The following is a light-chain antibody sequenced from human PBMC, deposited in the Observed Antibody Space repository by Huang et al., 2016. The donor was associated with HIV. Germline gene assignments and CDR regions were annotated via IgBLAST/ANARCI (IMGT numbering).Light chain of an antibody. V-gene: IGKV2-28*01. CDR1: QSLLHSNGDNY. CDR3: MQTLKTPPYT. Sequence: DVVMTQSPLSLPVNPGEPASISCRSSQSLLHSNGDNYLNWYMQKPGPSPQLLIYLTSKRTSGVPDRLNGSGSDTDFTLKINRVEAADVGVYYCMQTLKTPPYTFGQGTKLEIK. CDR2: LTS. J-gene: IGKJ2*01.